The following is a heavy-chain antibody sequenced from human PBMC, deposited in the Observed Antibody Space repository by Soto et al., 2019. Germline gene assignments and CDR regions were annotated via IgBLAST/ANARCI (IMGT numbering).Heavy chain of an antibody. CDR2: IYYSGST. CDR3: ARGITMIVVVWGPSACDI. J-gene: IGHJ3*02. V-gene: IGHV4-30-4*02. CDR1: GGTISSGDYY. D-gene: IGHD3-22*01. Sequence: SETHSLTYTVSGGTISSGDYYWSWIRQPPGKGLEWIGYIYYSGSTYYNPSLKSRVTISVDTSKNQFSLKLSSVTAADTAVYYCARGITMIVVVWGPSACDIWGQGTMVTVSS.